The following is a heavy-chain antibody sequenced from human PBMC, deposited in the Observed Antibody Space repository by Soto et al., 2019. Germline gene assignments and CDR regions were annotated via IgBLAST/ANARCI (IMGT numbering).Heavy chain of an antibody. V-gene: IGHV1-8*01. D-gene: IGHD6-13*01. Sequence: QVQLVQSGAEVKKPGASVKVSCKASGYTFTSYDINWVRQATGQGLEWMGWMNPNSGNTGYAQKFQGRVTMTRNTSISTAYMELSSLRSEDTAVYYCARRGYSSSWYYYYYYGMDVWGQETTVTFSS. CDR1: GYTFTSYD. J-gene: IGHJ6*02. CDR2: MNPNSGNT. CDR3: ARRGYSSSWYYYYYYGMDV.